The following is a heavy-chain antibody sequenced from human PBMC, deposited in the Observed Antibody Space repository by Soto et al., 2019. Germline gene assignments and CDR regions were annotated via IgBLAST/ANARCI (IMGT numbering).Heavy chain of an antibody. D-gene: IGHD3-3*01. CDR3: ARVRAWFDP. V-gene: IGHV4-34*01. Sequence: QVQLQQWGAGLLKPSEPLSLTCAVYGGSFSGSYWNWIRQPQGKRLEWIGEIDHRGYTNYNPSLKSRVTISVDTSKNQFSRRLTSVTAAYTAVYFCARVRAWFDPWGQGTLVTVSS. CDR1: GGSFSGSY. J-gene: IGHJ5*02. CDR2: IDHRGYT.